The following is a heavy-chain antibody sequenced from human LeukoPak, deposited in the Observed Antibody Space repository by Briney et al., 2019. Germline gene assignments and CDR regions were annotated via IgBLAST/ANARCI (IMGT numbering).Heavy chain of an antibody. CDR2: INPNSGGT. Sequence: EASVTVSCKTFGYTFTGYYIHWVRQAPGQGLEWMGWINPNSGGTDYAQKFQGRVTMTRDTSISTAYMELRSLRSDDTAVYYCARGGSSGWRTPNDDYWGQGTLVTVSS. D-gene: IGHD6-19*01. V-gene: IGHV1-2*02. CDR3: ARGGSSGWRTPNDDY. J-gene: IGHJ4*02. CDR1: GYTFTGYY.